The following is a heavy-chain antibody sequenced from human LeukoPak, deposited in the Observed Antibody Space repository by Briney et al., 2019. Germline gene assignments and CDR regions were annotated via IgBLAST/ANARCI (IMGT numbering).Heavy chain of an antibody. CDR2: IWYDGSKT. D-gene: IGHD4-17*01. CDR1: GFTFSSYG. J-gene: IGHJ4*01. Sequence: GGSLRLSCAASGFTFSSYGMHWVRQAPGKGLEWVAFIWYDGSKTYYADSVRGRFIISRDSFKNTLSLQMNSLRAEDTAVYYCAKDIFPSVPTWYFDYWGHGTLVTVSS. V-gene: IGHV3-30*02. CDR3: AKDIFPSVPTWYFDY.